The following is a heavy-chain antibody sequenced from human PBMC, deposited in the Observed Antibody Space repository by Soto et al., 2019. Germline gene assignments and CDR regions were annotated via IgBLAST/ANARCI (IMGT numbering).Heavy chain of an antibody. CDR2: IFWDDDK. D-gene: IGHD2-15*01. CDR3: AHRTYCSGSSCYDY. J-gene: IGHJ4*02. V-gene: IGHV2-5*02. Sequence: QITLKESGPALVKPTQTLTLTCTFSGFSRSTSGVGVGWIRPPPGQALEWPAIIFWDDDKPHSPSLRSRRTSTKDTSNNQVFLTMTNMDPIDTATYYCAHRTYCSGSSCYDYWGQGTLVTVSS. CDR1: GFSRSTSGVG.